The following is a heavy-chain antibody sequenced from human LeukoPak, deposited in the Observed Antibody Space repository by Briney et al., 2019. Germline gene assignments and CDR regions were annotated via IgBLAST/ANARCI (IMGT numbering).Heavy chain of an antibody. V-gene: IGHV4-59*01. D-gene: IGHD2-15*01. J-gene: IGHJ5*02. CDR2: IYYSGST. CDR1: GGSISSYY. CDR3: ARTYCSGGSCYSVWFDP. Sequence: PSETLFLTCTVSGGSISSYYWSWIRQPPGKGLEWIGYIYYSGSTNYNPSLKSRVTISVDTSKNQFSLKLSSVTAADTAVYYCARTYCSGGSCYSVWFDPWGQGTLVTVSS.